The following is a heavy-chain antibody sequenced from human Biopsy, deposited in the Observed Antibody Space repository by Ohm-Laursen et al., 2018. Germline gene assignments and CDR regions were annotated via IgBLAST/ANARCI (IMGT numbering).Heavy chain of an antibody. J-gene: IGHJ5*02. CDR1: GYTFTGYH. V-gene: IGHV1-2*02. CDR3: TRGGYYYDSLAYYYWFDP. D-gene: IGHD3-22*01. CDR2: INAKTGDT. Sequence: SVKVSCKASGYTFTGYHVHWVRQAPGQGLEWMGWINAKTGDTNYAQKFQGRVTMTKDTSISTAYVDLSSLRSDDTAVYYCTRGGYYYDSLAYYYWFDPWGQGTLVTVSS.